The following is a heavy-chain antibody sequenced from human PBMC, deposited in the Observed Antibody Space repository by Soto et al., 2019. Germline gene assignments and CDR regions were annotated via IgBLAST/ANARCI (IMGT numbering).Heavy chain of an antibody. CDR3: AKATATGGGAFDI. V-gene: IGHV3-NL1*01. Sequence: PGGSLRLSCAASGFTFSSYGMHWVRQAPGKGLEWVSTILVDGRTFYVDSVKGRLTISRDNSKNTVYLQMNSLTAGDTAQYYCAKATATGGGAFDICGQGTMVTVSS. D-gene: IGHD1-1*01. CDR1: GFTFSSYG. CDR2: ILVDGRT. J-gene: IGHJ3*02.